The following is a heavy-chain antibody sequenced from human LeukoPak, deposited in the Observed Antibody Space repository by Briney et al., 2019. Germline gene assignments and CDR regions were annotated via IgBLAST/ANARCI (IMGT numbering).Heavy chain of an antibody. CDR2: INHSGST. CDR3: ARGKALRFLEWLHMDV. Sequence: SETLSLTCAVYGGSFSGYYWSWIRQPPGKGLEWIGEINHSGSTNYNPSLKSRVTISVDTSKNQFSLKLSSVTAADTAVYYCARGKALRFLEWLHMDVWGQGTTVTVSS. J-gene: IGHJ6*02. D-gene: IGHD3-3*01. CDR1: GGSFSGYY. V-gene: IGHV4-34*01.